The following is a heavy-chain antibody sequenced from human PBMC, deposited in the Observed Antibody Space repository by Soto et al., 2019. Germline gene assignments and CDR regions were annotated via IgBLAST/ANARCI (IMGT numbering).Heavy chain of an antibody. V-gene: IGHV1-3*01. CDR3: VRRHVSATGIDWFDP. CDR2: INPANGDT. Sequence: ASVKVSCKASGYTFTVYYIHWVRQAPGQGLEWMGWINPANGDTKYSPKFQGRVTITRETSASTAYMELSSLRSEDAAVYYCVRRHVSATGIDWFDPWGQGTLVTVYS. D-gene: IGHD6-13*01. CDR1: GYTFTVYY. J-gene: IGHJ5*02.